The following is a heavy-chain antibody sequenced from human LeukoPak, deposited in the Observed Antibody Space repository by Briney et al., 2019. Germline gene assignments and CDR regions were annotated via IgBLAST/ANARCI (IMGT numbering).Heavy chain of an antibody. J-gene: IGHJ6*02. D-gene: IGHD2-15*01. Sequence: SVKVSCKASGGTFSNYTISWVRQAPGQGLEWMGRIIPILGIANYAQKFQGRVTITPDKSTSTAYMELSSLRSEDTAVYYCARDIVVVVAASHYYYYGMDVWGQGTTVTVSS. CDR2: IIPILGIA. V-gene: IGHV1-69*04. CDR1: GGTFSNYT. CDR3: ARDIVVVVAASHYYYYGMDV.